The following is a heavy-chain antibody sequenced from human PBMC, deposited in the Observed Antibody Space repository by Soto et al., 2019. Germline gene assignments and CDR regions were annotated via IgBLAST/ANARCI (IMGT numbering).Heavy chain of an antibody. CDR1: GGSFSGYY. J-gene: IGHJ6*02. V-gene: IGHV4-34*01. D-gene: IGHD3-9*01. Sequence: SETLSLTCAVYGGSFSGYYWSWIRQPPGKGLEWIGEINHSGSTNYNPSLKSRVTISVDTSKNQFSLKLSSVTAADTAVYYCARASVLRYFDWPVYYYYGMDVWGQGTTVTVSS. CDR3: ARASVLRYFDWPVYYYYGMDV. CDR2: INHSGST.